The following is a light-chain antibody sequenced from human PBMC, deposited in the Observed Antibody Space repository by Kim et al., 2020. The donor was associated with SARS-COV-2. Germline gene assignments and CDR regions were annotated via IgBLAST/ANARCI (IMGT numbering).Light chain of an antibody. CDR2: AKN. J-gene: IGLJ2*01. Sequence: SSELTQDPAVSVALGQTVRITCQGDSLRSYYATWYQQKPGQAPILLIYAKNNRPSGIPDRFSGSSSGNTASLTITGAQAEDEADYYRNSRDTNDNVVFGGGTSLTVL. CDR3: NSRDTNDNVV. CDR1: SLRSYY. V-gene: IGLV3-19*01.